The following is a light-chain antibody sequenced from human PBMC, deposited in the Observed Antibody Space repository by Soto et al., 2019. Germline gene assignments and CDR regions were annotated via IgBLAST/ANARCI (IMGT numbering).Light chain of an antibody. Sequence: DILMTQSPSTLSASVGDRVTITCRASQSISSWLAWYQQKPGKAPKLLIYKASSLESGVPSRFSGSGSGTEFTLTISSLQPDEFATYYCQQFNNYPWTFGQGTRVEIK. V-gene: IGKV1-5*03. CDR3: QQFNNYPWT. CDR2: KAS. J-gene: IGKJ1*01. CDR1: QSISSW.